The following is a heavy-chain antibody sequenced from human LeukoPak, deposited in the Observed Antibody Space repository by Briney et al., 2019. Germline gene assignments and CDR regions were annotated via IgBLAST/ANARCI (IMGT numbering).Heavy chain of an antibody. V-gene: IGHV3-53*01. CDR2: LYAGGST. CDR1: GFTMSGIH. CDR3: ADTVWFGELSLDY. J-gene: IGHJ4*02. D-gene: IGHD3-10*01. Sequence: PGGSLRLSCTASGFTMSGIHMNWVRQAPGKGLDWVSGLYAGGSTYYAGSVKGRFTISRDNSKNTPYLQMNSLRAEDTAVYYCADTVWFGELSLDYWGQGTLVTVSS.